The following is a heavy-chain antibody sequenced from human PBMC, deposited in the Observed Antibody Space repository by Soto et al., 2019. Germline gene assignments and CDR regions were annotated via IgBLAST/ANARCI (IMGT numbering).Heavy chain of an antibody. CDR2: IYYSGST. CDR1: GGSISSYY. J-gene: IGHJ5*02. D-gene: IGHD4-17*01. V-gene: IGHV4-59*01. CDR3: ARVPTVTTSQSWVDP. Sequence: PEETLSLTCTVSGGSISSYYWSWIRQPPGKGLEWIGYIYYSGSTNFNPSLKSRVTISIDTSKNQFSLKLSSVTAADTAVYYCARVPTVTTSQSWVDPWGQGTLVTVSS.